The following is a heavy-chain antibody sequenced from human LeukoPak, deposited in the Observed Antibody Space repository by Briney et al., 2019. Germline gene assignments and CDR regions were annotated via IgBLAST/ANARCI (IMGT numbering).Heavy chain of an antibody. J-gene: IGHJ3*02. CDR2: IYTSGST. CDR1: GGSISSSSYY. CDR3: ARGSRDAFDI. Sequence: SETLSLTCTVSGGSISSSSYYWGWIRQPAGKGLEWIGRIYTSGSTNYNPSLKSRVTISVDTSKNQFSLKLSSVTAADTAVYYCARGSRDAFDIWGQGTMVTVSS. V-gene: IGHV4-61*02.